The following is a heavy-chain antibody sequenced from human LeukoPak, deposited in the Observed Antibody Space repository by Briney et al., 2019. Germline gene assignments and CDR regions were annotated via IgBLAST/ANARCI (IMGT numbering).Heavy chain of an antibody. V-gene: IGHV3-15*01. CDR1: GFTFSNGW. J-gene: IGHJ4*02. Sequence: GGSLRLSCAVSGFTFSNGWMSWVRQAPGKGLEWVGRIKSKRDGGTTDYAAPVNGRFTISRDDSKNTLYLQMNSLKTEDTAVYYCTTEYYYDSSGLFDYWGQGTLVTVSS. CDR3: TTEYYYDSSGLFDY. D-gene: IGHD3-22*01. CDR2: IKSKRDGGTT.